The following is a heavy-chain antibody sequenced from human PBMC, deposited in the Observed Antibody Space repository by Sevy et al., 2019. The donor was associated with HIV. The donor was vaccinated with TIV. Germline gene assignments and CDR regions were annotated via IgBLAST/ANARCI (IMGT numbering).Heavy chain of an antibody. J-gene: IGHJ6*02. CDR1: GDSVSSNSAA. CDR2: TYYRSKWYN. CDR3: ARAGGGGYCSGGSCYSSYYYFYGMDV. D-gene: IGHD2-15*01. V-gene: IGHV6-1*01. Sequence: SQTLSLTCAISGDSVSSNSAAWNWIRQSPSRGLEWLGRTYYRSKWYNDYAVSVKSQITINPDTSKNTFSLQLNSVTPDDTAVYYCARAGGGGYCSGGSCYSSYYYFYGMDVWGQGTTVTVSS.